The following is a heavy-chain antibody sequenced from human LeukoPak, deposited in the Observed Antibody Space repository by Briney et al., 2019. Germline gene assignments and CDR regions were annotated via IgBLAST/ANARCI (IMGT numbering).Heavy chain of an antibody. CDR3: ARPKDYYDSSGYGC. D-gene: IGHD3-22*01. V-gene: IGHV1-69*02. CDR1: GGTFSSYT. Sequence: RASVKVSCKASGGTFSSYTISWVRQAPGQGLEWMGRIIPILGIANYAQKFQGRVTITADKSTSTAYMELSSLRSEDTAVYYCARPKDYYDSSGYGCWGQGTLVTVSS. J-gene: IGHJ4*02. CDR2: IIPILGIA.